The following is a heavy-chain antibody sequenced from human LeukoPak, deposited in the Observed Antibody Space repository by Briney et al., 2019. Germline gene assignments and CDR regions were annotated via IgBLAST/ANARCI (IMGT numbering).Heavy chain of an antibody. D-gene: IGHD5-18*01. Sequence: GGSLRLSCAASGFTFSTYSINWVRQAPGKGLEWVSYIRSRDRTIYYADSVKGRFTISTDNAENSLYLQMNSLRAEDTAVYYCARESAGYSYGNNWFDPWGQGTLVTVSS. CDR2: IRSRDRTI. V-gene: IGHV3-48*01. J-gene: IGHJ5*02. CDR1: GFTFSTYS. CDR3: ARESAGYSYGNNWFDP.